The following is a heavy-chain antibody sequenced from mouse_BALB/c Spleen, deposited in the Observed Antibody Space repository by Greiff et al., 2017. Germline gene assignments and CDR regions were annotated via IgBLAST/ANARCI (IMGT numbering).Heavy chain of an antibody. CDR3: ARTTYYGNYSFAY. CDR1: GYSFTGYY. D-gene: IGHD2-10*01. J-gene: IGHJ3*01. CDR2: INPYNGAT. V-gene: IGHV1-26*01. Sequence: EVQLQQSGPELVKPGASVKISCKASGYSFTGYYMHWVKQSHVKSLEWIGRINPYNGATSYNQNFKDKASLTVDKSSSTAYMELHSLTSEDSAVYYCARTTYYGNYSFAYWGQGTLVTVSA.